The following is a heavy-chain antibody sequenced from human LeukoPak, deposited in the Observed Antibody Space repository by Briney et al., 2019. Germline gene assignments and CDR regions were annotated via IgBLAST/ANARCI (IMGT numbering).Heavy chain of an antibody. V-gene: IGHV3-23*01. Sequence: PGGSLRLSCAASGFTFSSYAMSWVRQAPGKGLEWVSAISGSGGSTYYADSVKGRFTISRDNPKNTLYLQMNSLRAEDTAVYYCAKGPRQLMGYDYWGQGTLVTVSS. J-gene: IGHJ4*02. CDR3: AKGPRQLMGYDY. CDR1: GFTFSSYA. CDR2: ISGSGGST. D-gene: IGHD6-6*01.